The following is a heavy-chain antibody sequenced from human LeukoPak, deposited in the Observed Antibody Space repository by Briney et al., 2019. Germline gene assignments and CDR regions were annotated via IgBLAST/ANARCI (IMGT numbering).Heavy chain of an antibody. V-gene: IGHV3-20*04. CDR1: GFTFEDYG. CDR2: INWNGGST. Sequence: GGSLRLSCAAFGFTFEDYGMSWVRQAPGKGLGWVLGINWNGGSTSYADSVKGRFTISRDNAKNSLYLQMNSLRAEDTALYYCARGARGASGYYFDYWGQGTLVTVSS. D-gene: IGHD3-10*01. J-gene: IGHJ4*02. CDR3: ARGARGASGYYFDY.